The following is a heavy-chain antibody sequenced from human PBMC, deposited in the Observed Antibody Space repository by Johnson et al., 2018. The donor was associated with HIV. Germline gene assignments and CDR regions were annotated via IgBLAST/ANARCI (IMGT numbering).Heavy chain of an antibody. CDR1: GFTVRSNY. D-gene: IGHD1-1*01. CDR3: ARAEPWDRRHYAFDI. J-gene: IGHJ3*02. CDR2: IYSGGDT. V-gene: IGHV3-66*01. Sequence: EMQLVESGGDFVQPGGSLRLSCEASGFTVRSNYISWVRQAPGKGLEWVSVIYSGGDTYYADSMRGRLTISRDNSKNTVYLQMNSLRAEDTAVYYCARAEPWDRRHYAFDIWGQGTVVTVSS.